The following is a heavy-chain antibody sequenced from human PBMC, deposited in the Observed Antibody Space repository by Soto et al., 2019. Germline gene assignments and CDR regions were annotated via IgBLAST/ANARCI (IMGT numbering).Heavy chain of an antibody. CDR3: ARQGECASTSCYGL. J-gene: IGHJ4*02. D-gene: IGHD2-2*01. CDR1: DASISGSSHY. V-gene: IGHV4-39*01. Sequence: QVQLQESGPGLVKPSETLSLTCTVSDASISGSSHYWGWIRQPPGKGLGWIANVFSDGTAYYSPSLTSRLVVSVDTSRNQISLRLRSLTTADTALYYCARQGECASTSCYGLWGQGTLVTVSS. CDR2: VFSDGTA.